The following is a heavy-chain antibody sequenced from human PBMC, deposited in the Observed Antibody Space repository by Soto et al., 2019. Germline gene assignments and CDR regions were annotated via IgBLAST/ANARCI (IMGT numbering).Heavy chain of an antibody. D-gene: IGHD6-13*01. CDR1: GGTFSSYT. V-gene: IGHV1-69*02. CDR3: ASIAAAGTPEYFQH. CDR2: IIPILGIA. Sequence: QVQLVQSGAEVKKPGSSVKVSCKASGGTFSSYTISWVRQAPGQGLEWMGRIIPILGIANYAQKFQGRVTITADKSTSAAYMELSSLRSEDTAVYYCASIAAAGTPEYFQHWGQGTLVTVSS. J-gene: IGHJ1*01.